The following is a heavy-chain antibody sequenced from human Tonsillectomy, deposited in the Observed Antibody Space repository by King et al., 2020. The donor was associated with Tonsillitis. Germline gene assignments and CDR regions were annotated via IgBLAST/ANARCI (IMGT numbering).Heavy chain of an antibody. CDR2: MNPNSGNT. CDR3: AGVVGYYYYMDV. Sequence: VQLVESGAEVKKPGASVKVSCKASGYTFTSYDINWVRQATGQGLEWMGWMNPNSGNTGYAQKFQGRVTMTRNTSISTAYMELSSLRSEDTAVYYCAGVVGYYYYMDVWGKGTTVTVSS. V-gene: IGHV1-8*01. CDR1: GYTFTSYD. J-gene: IGHJ6*03.